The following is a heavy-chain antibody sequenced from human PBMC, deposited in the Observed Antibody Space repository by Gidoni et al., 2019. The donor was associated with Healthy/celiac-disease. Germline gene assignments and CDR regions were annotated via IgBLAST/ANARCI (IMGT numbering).Heavy chain of an antibody. CDR3: ARGTYYEIVTGYAVWYYFDY. J-gene: IGHJ4*02. Sequence: QVQLVQSGAEVQTHGSSVKVSCTASGCTFRSYPITWVRQAPGQGLAWMGSISPSRGRANDAQKFQGRVTITADKSTSTAYMELSSLRSEDTAVYYCARGTYYEIVTGYAVWYYFDYWGQGTLVTVCS. CDR1: GCTFRSYP. V-gene: IGHV1-69*08. CDR2: ISPSRGRA. D-gene: IGHD3-9*01.